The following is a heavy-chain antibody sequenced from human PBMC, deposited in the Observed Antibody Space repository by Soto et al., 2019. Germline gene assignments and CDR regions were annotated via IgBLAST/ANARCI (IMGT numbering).Heavy chain of an antibody. J-gene: IGHJ6*02. V-gene: IGHV1-69*01. CDR1: GGTFSSYA. D-gene: IGHD2-2*01. CDR3: ARSQGSSASLEIYYYYYYGMDV. CDR2: IIPISGTA. Sequence: QVQLVQSGAEVKKPGSSVKVSCKASGGTFSSYAISWVRQAPGQGLEWMGGIIPISGTANYAKKFQGRVTITADESTSTAYMEVSSLRSEDTAVYYWARSQGSSASLEIYYYYYYGMDVWGQGTTVTVSS.